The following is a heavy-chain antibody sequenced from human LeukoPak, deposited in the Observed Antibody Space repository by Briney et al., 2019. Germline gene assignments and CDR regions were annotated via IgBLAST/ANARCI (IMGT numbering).Heavy chain of an antibody. V-gene: IGHV2-5*01. D-gene: IGHD6-19*01. Sequence: ESGPTLVNPTQTLTLTCTFSGFSLSTSGVGVGWIRQPPGKALEWLALIYWNDDKRYSPSLKSRLTITKDTSKNQVVLTMTNMDPVDTATYYCAHGTIAVRGWYFDYWGQGTLVTVSS. CDR2: IYWNDDK. CDR3: AHGTIAVRGWYFDY. CDR1: GFSLSTSGVG. J-gene: IGHJ4*02.